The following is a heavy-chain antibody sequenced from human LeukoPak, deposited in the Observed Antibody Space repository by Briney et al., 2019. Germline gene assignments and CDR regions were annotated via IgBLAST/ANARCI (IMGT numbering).Heavy chain of an antibody. CDR3: AKGSATGYFDY. V-gene: IGHV3-23*01. D-gene: IGHD3-10*01. CDR2: ISESGGNT. Sequence: GGSLRLSCAASGFTFSSYAMTWVRQAPGKGLEWVSSISESGGNTLYADSVKGRFTISRDNSKNTLYLQLNSLRAEDTAEYYCAKGSATGYFDYWGQGTLVTVST. J-gene: IGHJ4*02. CDR1: GFTFSSYA.